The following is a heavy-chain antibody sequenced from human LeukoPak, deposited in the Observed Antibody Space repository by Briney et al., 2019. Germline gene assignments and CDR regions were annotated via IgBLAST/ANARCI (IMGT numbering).Heavy chain of an antibody. CDR1: GGSFSGYY. Sequence: SETLSLTCAVYGGSFSGYYWSWIRQPPGKGLEWIGEINHSGSTNYNPSLKSRVTTSVDTSKNQFSLKLSSVTAADTAVYYCARVRVRGVIITHYYYGMDVWGKGTTVTVSS. CDR3: ARVRVRGVIITHYYYGMDV. V-gene: IGHV4-34*01. J-gene: IGHJ6*04. D-gene: IGHD3-10*01. CDR2: INHSGST.